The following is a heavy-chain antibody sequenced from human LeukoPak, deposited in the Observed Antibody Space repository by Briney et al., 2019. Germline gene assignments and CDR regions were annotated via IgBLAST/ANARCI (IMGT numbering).Heavy chain of an antibody. CDR2: IIPIFGTA. D-gene: IGHD6-6*01. J-gene: IGHJ4*02. CDR1: GGTFSSYA. CDR3: ARGFSFYSSSSFDY. V-gene: IGHV1-69*05. Sequence: SVKVSCKASGGTFSSYAISWVRQAPGQGLEWMGGIIPIFGTANYAQKFQGRVTITTDESTSTAYMELSSPRSEDTAVYYCARGFSFYSSSSFDYWGQGTLVTVSS.